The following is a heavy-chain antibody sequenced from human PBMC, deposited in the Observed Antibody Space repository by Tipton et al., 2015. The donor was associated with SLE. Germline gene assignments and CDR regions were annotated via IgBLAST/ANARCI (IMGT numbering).Heavy chain of an antibody. J-gene: IGHJ4*02. D-gene: IGHD5-18*01. CDR3: ARRQRGYSYAPFDS. V-gene: IGHV4-39*01. CDR2: VHYRGST. Sequence: TLSLTCIVSGDSITSGNYYWGWIRQPPGKGLEWIGSVHYRGSTYYSPSLKSRVTVSVDTSKNQFSLNLSSVTAADTAVYFCARRQRGYSYAPFDSWGQGSLVIVSS. CDR1: GDSITSGNYY.